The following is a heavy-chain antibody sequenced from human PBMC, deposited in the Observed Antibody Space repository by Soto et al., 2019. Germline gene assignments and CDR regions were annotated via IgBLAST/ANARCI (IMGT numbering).Heavy chain of an antibody. V-gene: IGHV1-46*01. D-gene: IGHD3-22*01. CDR1: GYTFTSYY. CDR2: INPSGGST. Sequence: GASVKVSCKASGYTFTSYYMHWVRQAPGQGLEWMGIINPSGGSTSYAQKFQGRVTMTRDTSTSTVYMELSSLRSEDTAVYYCARDPTYYYDSSGYYYDYWGQGTLVTVS. CDR3: ARDPTYYYDSSGYYYDY. J-gene: IGHJ4*02.